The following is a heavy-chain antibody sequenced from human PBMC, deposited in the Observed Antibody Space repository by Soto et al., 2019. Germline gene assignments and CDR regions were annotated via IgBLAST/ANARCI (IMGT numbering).Heavy chain of an antibody. D-gene: IGHD3-10*01. CDR3: ARQLWSPGVFDP. CDR1: GGSISSYY. Sequence: SETLSLTCTVSGGSISSYYWSWIRQPPGKGLEWIGYIYYSGSTNYNPSLKSRVTISVDTSKNQFSLKLSSVTAADTAVYYCARQLWSPGVFDPWGQGTLVTVSP. J-gene: IGHJ5*02. CDR2: IYYSGST. V-gene: IGHV4-59*08.